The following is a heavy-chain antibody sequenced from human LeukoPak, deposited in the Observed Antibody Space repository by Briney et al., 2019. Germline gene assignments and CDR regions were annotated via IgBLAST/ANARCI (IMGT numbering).Heavy chain of an antibody. J-gene: IGHJ4*02. CDR1: AFTFSSYE. V-gene: IGHV3-48*03. D-gene: IGHD6-6*01. CDR3: ASYSTSSRAGFDY. Sequence: GGSLRLSCAASAFTFSSYEMSWVRQAPGKGLEWVSYISSSGSKIYYADSVKGRFTISRVNAKNSLYLQMNSLRAEDTALYYCASYSTSSRAGFDYWGQGTLVTVSS. CDR2: ISSSGSKI.